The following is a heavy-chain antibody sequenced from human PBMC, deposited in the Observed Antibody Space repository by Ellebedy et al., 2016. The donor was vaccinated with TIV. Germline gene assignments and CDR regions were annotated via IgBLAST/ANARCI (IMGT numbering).Heavy chain of an antibody. J-gene: IGHJ4*02. CDR1: GFTFSDYY. CDR3: ARTAPKFFRMGFYFDY. Sequence: GESLKISCAASGFTFSDYYMSWIRQAPGKGLEWISYIHSRDATIYYADSVRGRFTISRDNAKHSPFLQMHSLRAEDTAVYYCARTAPKFFRMGFYFDYWGQGTLVTVSS. CDR2: IHSRDATI. D-gene: IGHD3-3*01. V-gene: IGHV3-11*04.